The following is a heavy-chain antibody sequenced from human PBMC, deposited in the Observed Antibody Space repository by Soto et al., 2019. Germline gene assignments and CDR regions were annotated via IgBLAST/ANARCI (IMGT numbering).Heavy chain of an antibody. CDR3: ARVVFDWFNAFDP. CDR2: IYYSGST. V-gene: IGHV4-30-4*01. J-gene: IGHJ5*02. Sequence: SETLSLTCTVSGGSISSGDYCWSWTRQPPGKGLEWIGYIYYSGSTYYNPSLKSRVTISVDTSKNQFSLKLSSVTAADTAVYYCARVVFDWFNAFDPWGQGTLVTVSS. D-gene: IGHD3-9*01. CDR1: GGSISSGDYC.